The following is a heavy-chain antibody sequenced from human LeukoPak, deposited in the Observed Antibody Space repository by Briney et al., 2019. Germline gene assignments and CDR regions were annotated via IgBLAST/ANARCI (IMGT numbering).Heavy chain of an antibody. CDR2: IWYDGSNK. V-gene: IGHV3-33*08. D-gene: IGHD4-17*01. J-gene: IGHJ4*02. CDR1: GFSLSSYW. Sequence: GGSLRLSCEASGFSLSSYWIHWVRQAPGKGLEWVAVIWYDGSNKYYADSVKGRFTISRDNSKNTLYLQMNSLRAEDTAVYYCARGTVTSMYFDYWGQGTLVTVSS. CDR3: ARGTVTSMYFDY.